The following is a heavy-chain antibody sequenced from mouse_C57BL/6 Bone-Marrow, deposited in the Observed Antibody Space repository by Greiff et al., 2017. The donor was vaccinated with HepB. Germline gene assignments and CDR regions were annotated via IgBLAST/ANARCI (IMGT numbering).Heavy chain of an antibody. V-gene: IGHV1-52*01. Sequence: QVQLQQPGAELVRPGSSVKLSCKASGYTFTSYWMHWVKQRPIQGLEWIGNIDPSDSETHYNQKLKDKATLTVDKSSSTAYMQLSSLTSEDSAVYYCARPITTVVATDWYFDVWGTGTTVTVSS. CDR2: IDPSDSET. J-gene: IGHJ1*03. D-gene: IGHD1-1*01. CDR1: GYTFTSYW. CDR3: ARPITTVVATDWYFDV.